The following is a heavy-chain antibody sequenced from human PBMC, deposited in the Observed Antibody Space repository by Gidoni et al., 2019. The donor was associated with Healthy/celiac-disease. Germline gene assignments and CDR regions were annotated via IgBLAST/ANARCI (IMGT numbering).Heavy chain of an antibody. Sequence: QVQLVESGGGVVQPGRSLRLSCAASGFPFSSYGMHWVRQAPGKGLEWVAVIWYDGSNKYYADSVKGRFTISRDNSKNTLYLQMNSLRAEDTAVYYCARAKLGERYFDWLLFGYFDLWGRGTLVTVSS. CDR1: GFPFSSYG. V-gene: IGHV3-33*01. D-gene: IGHD3-9*01. CDR2: IWYDGSNK. CDR3: ARAKLGERYFDWLLFGYFDL. J-gene: IGHJ2*01.